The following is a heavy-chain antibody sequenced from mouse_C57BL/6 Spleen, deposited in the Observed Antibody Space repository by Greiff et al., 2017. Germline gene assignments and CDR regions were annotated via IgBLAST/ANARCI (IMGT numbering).Heavy chain of an antibody. CDR3: ARSAYYSNCDFAY. CDR2: IYPGGGST. D-gene: IGHD2-5*01. J-gene: IGHJ2*01. CDR1: GYTFTSYW. Sequence: VQLQQPGAELVKPGASVKMSCTASGYTFTSYWMTWVKQRPGQGLEWIGNIYPGGGSTNYKEKFKRKDTLTVDTSSSTAYMQLSSLTSEDSAFYYCARSAYYSNCDFAYWGQGTILTVSS. V-gene: IGHV1-55*01.